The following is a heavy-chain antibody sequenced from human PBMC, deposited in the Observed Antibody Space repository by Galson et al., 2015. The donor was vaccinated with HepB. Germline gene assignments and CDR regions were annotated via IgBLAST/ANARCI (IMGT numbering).Heavy chain of an antibody. Sequence: TLSLTCAVSGGSISSGGYSWSWIRQPPGKGLEWIGYIYHSGSTYYNPSLKSRVTISVDRSRNQFSLKLSSVTAADTAVYYCASSYTIFGVVIGMDVWGQGTTVTVSS. CDR3: ASSYTIFGVVIGMDV. D-gene: IGHD3-3*01. J-gene: IGHJ6*02. CDR2: IYHSGST. V-gene: IGHV4-30-2*01. CDR1: GGSISSGGYS.